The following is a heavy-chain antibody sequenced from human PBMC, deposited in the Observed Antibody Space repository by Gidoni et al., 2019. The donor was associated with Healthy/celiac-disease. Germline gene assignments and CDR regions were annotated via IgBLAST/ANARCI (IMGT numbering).Heavy chain of an antibody. Sequence: EVQLVESGGGLVKPGGSLRLHCAASGFTFSRYSMNWVRQAPGKGLEWVSSMISSSSYIYYADSVKGRFTISRDNAKNSLYLQMNSLRAEDTAVYYCARDLPTVAGTWGPFDYWGQGTLVTVSS. J-gene: IGHJ4*02. CDR3: ARDLPTVAGTWGPFDY. CDR1: GFTFSRYS. D-gene: IGHD6-19*01. V-gene: IGHV3-21*01. CDR2: MISSSSYI.